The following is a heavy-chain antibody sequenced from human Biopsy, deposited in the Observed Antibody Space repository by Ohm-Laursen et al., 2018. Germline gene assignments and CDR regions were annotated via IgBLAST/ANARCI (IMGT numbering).Heavy chain of an antibody. J-gene: IGHJ5*02. CDR1: GFTFSNYA. Sequence: SLRLSCAASGFTFSNYAMSWVRQAPGKGLEWVSGISGSGGRTYYAESMKGRFTISRDNSKTTVYLQMKSLRAEDTAVYYCAKEVFSAVGTSGFDPWGQGTLVTVSS. CDR2: ISGSGGRT. CDR3: AKEVFSAVGTSGFDP. V-gene: IGHV3-23*01. D-gene: IGHD1/OR15-1a*01.